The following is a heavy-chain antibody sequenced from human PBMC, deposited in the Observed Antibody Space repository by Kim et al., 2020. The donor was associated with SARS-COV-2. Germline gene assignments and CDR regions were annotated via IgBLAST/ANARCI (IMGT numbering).Heavy chain of an antibody. J-gene: IGHJ6*02. CDR3: ARDRELGGGMDV. CDR2: IWYDGSNK. CDR1: GFTFSSYG. D-gene: IGHD1-7*01. V-gene: IGHV3-33*01. Sequence: GGSLRLSCAASGFTFSSYGMHWVRQAPGKGLEWVAVIWYDGSNKYYADSVKGRFTISRDNSKNTLYLQMNSLRAEDTAVYYCARDRELGGGMDVWGQGTTVTVSS.